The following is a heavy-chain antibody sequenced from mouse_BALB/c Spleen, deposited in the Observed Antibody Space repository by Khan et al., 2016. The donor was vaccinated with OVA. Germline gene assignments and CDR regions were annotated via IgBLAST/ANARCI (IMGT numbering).Heavy chain of an antibody. D-gene: IGHD1-1*01. CDR2: ISSGGSYT. CDR3: ARLAYYYDSEGFAY. Sequence: EVQLVESGGDLVNPEGSLKLSCAASGFTFSTYGMSWVRQTPDKRLEWVATISSGGSYTYYPDSVQGRFTISRDNAKNTLYLQMSSLKSEDTAMFYCARLAYYYDSEGFAYWGQGTLVTVAA. V-gene: IGHV5-6*01. J-gene: IGHJ3*01. CDR1: GFTFSTYG.